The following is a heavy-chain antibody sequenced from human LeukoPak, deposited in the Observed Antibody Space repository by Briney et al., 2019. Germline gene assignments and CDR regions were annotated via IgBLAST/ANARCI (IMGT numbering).Heavy chain of an antibody. Sequence: ASVKVSCKASGYTFTGYYMHGVRQAPGQGLEWMGWINPNSGGTNYAQKFQGRVTMTRDTSISTAYMELSRLRSDDTAVYYCARGYYYGSGTLGYWGQGTLVTVSS. J-gene: IGHJ4*02. CDR3: ARGYYYGSGTLGY. V-gene: IGHV1-2*02. CDR2: INPNSGGT. CDR1: GYTFTGYY. D-gene: IGHD3-10*01.